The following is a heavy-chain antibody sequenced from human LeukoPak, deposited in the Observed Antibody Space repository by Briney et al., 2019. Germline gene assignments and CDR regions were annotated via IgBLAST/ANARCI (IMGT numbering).Heavy chain of an antibody. D-gene: IGHD3-16*01. CDR3: AKDRWGSRTAAFDY. V-gene: IGHV3-23*01. Sequence: GGSLRLSCAASGFTFSSYAMSWVRQAPGKGLEWVSAISGSGGSTYYADSVKGRFTISRDNSKNTLYLQMNNLRAEDTAVYYCAKDRWGSRTAAFDYWGQGTLVTVSS. CDR1: GFTFSSYA. J-gene: IGHJ4*02. CDR2: ISGSGGST.